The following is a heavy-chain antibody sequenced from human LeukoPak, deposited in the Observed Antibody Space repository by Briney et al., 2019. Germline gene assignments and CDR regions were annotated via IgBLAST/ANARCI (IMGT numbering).Heavy chain of an antibody. CDR1: GFTFSSYS. CDR2: ISSSSSTI. D-gene: IGHD5-18*01. J-gene: IGHJ6*03. V-gene: IGHV3-48*01. Sequence: GGSLRLSCAASGFTFSSYSMNWVRQAPGKGLEWVSYISSSSSTIYYADSVKGLFTISRDNAKNSLYLQMNSLRAEDTAVYYCARAPYSYGYPYYYYYYMDVWGKGTTVTVSS. CDR3: ARAPYSYGYPYYYYYYMDV.